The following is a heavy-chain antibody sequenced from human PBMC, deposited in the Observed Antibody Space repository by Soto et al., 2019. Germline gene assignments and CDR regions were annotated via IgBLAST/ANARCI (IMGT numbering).Heavy chain of an antibody. CDR1: GYTFTSYG. D-gene: IGHD3-22*01. Sequence: SVKVSFKASGYTFTSYGISWVRQAPVQGLEWMGWISAYNGNTNYAQKLQGRVTMTTDTSTSTAYMELRSLRSDDTAVYYCARRSSGYYYYYYYGMDVWGQGTKVTVYS. CDR3: ARRSSGYYYYYYYGMDV. J-gene: IGHJ6*02. CDR2: ISAYNGNT. V-gene: IGHV1-18*01.